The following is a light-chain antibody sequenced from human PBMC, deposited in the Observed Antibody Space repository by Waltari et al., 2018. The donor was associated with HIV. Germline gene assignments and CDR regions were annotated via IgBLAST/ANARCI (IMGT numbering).Light chain of an antibody. J-gene: IGKJ2*01. CDR1: QSIRSGY. CDR3: QQFYRPPYA. Sequence: EIVLTQSPDILSLSPGERATLSCRASQSIRSGYLAWYQHKPGQAPRLLIYGESSRATGIPDRFSGSGSGTDFTLSINRLEAEDFAVYFCQQFYRPPYAFGQGTELEIK. CDR2: GES. V-gene: IGKV3-20*01.